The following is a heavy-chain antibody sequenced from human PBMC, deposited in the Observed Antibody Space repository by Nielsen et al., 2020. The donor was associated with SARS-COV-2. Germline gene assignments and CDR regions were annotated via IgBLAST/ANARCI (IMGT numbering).Heavy chain of an antibody. D-gene: IGHD7-27*01. CDR2: IYHRGST. CDR1: GGSISSNNW. J-gene: IGHJ4*02. CDR3: ARDCSCGLGSSPSYYFDY. Sequence: SETLSLTCAVSGGSISSNNWWSWVRQPPGKGLEWIGEIYHRGSTNYSPSLKTRVTISVDKSKNQFSLEPRSVTAADTAVYYCARDCSCGLGSSPSYYFDYWGQGTLVTVSS. V-gene: IGHV4-4*02.